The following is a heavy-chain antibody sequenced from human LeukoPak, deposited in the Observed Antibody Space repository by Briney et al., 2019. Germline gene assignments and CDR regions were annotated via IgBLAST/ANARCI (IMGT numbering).Heavy chain of an antibody. V-gene: IGHV1-46*01. CDR1: GYTFTSYY. CDR2: INPSGGST. Sequence: ASVKVSCKASGYTFTSYYMHWVRQAPGQGLEWMGIINPSGGSTSYAQKFQGRVTMTRDTSTSTVYMELSSLRSDDTAVYYCARDRLTMVRGVNNWFDPWGQGTLVTVSS. J-gene: IGHJ5*02. D-gene: IGHD3-10*01. CDR3: ARDRLTMVRGVNNWFDP.